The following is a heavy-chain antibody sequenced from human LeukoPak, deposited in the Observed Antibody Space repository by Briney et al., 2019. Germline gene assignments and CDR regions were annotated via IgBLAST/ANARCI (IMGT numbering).Heavy chain of an antibody. D-gene: IGHD3-10*01. Sequence: GESLQISCKGSGYSFTSYWIGWVRQLPGKGLEWMGIIYPSDSDTRYSPSFQGQVTISADKSISTAYLQWSSLKASDTAMYYCARRDYGSGSYYYFDYWGQGTLVTVSS. CDR1: GYSFTSYW. V-gene: IGHV5-51*01. CDR3: ARRDYGSGSYYYFDY. CDR2: IYPSDSDT. J-gene: IGHJ4*02.